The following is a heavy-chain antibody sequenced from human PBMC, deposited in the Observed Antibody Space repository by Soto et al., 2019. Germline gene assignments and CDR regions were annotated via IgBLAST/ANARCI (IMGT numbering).Heavy chain of an antibody. V-gene: IGHV1-18*01. D-gene: IGHD6-13*01. CDR2: VSAYNGNT. J-gene: IGHJ4*02. CDR3: ARVIAAAVDFDY. Sequence: QVQLVQSGAEVKKPGASVKVSCKASGYTFTSYGINWVRQAPGQGLEWMGWVSAYNGNTNYAQTLQGRVTMNTDTSTSTAYMALRILRSDDTAVYYCARVIAAAVDFDYWGQGTMVTVSS. CDR1: GYTFTSYG.